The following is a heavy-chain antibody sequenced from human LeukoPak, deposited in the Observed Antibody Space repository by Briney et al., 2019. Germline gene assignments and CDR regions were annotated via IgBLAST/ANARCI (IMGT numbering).Heavy chain of an antibody. V-gene: IGHV3-7*04. CDR1: GFTFGTYW. D-gene: IGHD2-15*01. CDR3: ARGDKFSGDY. Sequence: PGGSLRLSCAASGFTFGTYWMSWARQAPGKGLEWVANIHQDGNEKYYVDSVKGRFTISRDNAKNSLYLQMNSLRAEDTAVYYCARGDKFSGDYWGQGTLVTVSS. J-gene: IGHJ4*02. CDR2: IHQDGNEK.